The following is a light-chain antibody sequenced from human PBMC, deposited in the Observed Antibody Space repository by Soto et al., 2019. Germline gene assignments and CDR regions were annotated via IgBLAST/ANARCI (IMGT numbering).Light chain of an antibody. CDR1: QSVSSN. V-gene: IGKV3-15*01. Sequence: EIVKTQSPATLSVSPGERATLSCRASQSVSSNLAWYQQKPGQAPRLLIYGASTRATGIPARFSGSGSGTEFTLTISSLQSEDFAVYYCQQYNNWPPSRTFGQGTRLEIK. CDR3: QQYNNWPPSRT. CDR2: GAS. J-gene: IGKJ5*01.